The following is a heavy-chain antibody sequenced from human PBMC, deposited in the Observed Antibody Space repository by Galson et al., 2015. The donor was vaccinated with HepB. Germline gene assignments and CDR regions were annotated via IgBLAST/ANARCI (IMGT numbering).Heavy chain of an antibody. CDR1: GYTFTSYY. CDR3: ARDGVVTTVTKWRRWFDP. Sequence: SVKVSCKASGYTFTSYYMHWVRQAPGQGLEWMGIINPSGGSTSYAQKFQGRVTMTRDTSTSTVYMELSSLRSEDTAVYYCARDGVVTTVTKWRRWFDPWGQGTLVTVSS. J-gene: IGHJ5*02. V-gene: IGHV1-46*01. D-gene: IGHD4-17*01. CDR2: INPSGGST.